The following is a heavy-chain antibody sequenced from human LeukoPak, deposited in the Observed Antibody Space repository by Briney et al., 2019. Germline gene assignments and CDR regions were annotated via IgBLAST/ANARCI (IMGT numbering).Heavy chain of an antibody. V-gene: IGHV4-59*03. CDR3: VRSPQLDP. CDR1: GGSISSYY. Sequence: SETLSLTCTVSGGSISSYYWSWVRQPPGKGLEWIGYIQNSVTSYTDNPSLKSRVTISVDTSKNQFSLQVTSVTAADTAVYYCVRSPQLDPWGPGILVTVSS. D-gene: IGHD1-1*01. J-gene: IGHJ5*02. CDR2: IQNSVTSY.